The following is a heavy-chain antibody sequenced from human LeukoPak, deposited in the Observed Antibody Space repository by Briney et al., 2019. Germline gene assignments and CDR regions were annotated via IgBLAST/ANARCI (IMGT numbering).Heavy chain of an antibody. Sequence: ASVKVSCKASGYFFTNYGISWVRQAPGQGLEWMGWISAYNGNTNYAQKLQGRVTMTTDTSTGTAYMELRSLRSDDTAVYYCARDRGKVVIATYWYFDLWGRGTLVTVSS. J-gene: IGHJ2*01. CDR3: ARDRGKVVIATYWYFDL. V-gene: IGHV1-18*01. CDR1: GYFFTNYG. CDR2: ISAYNGNT. D-gene: IGHD3-22*01.